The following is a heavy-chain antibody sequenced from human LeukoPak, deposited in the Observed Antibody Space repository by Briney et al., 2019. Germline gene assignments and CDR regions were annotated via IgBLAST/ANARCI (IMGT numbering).Heavy chain of an antibody. CDR3: ARRAGAGTIDI. CDR2: ITSDGSAT. CDR1: GFTFSNYW. J-gene: IGHJ3*02. Sequence: GGSLRLSCAASGFTFSNYWMHWVRQAPGKGVVWVSRITSDGSATTYADSVRGRFTISRDNTKNTLYLQMNSLRAEDTAIYYCARRAGAGTIDIWGQGTEVAVSS. D-gene: IGHD6-19*01. V-gene: IGHV3-74*01.